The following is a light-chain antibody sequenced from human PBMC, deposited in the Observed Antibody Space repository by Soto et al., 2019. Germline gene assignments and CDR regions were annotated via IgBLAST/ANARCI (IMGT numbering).Light chain of an antibody. J-gene: IGLJ1*01. CDR1: SSDVGGYNY. CDR2: EVS. V-gene: IGLV2-14*01. CDR3: SSYAGSGTLYV. Sequence: QSALTQPASVSGSPGQSITISCTGTSSDVGGYNYVSWYQQHPGKAPKLMIYEVSNRPSGVSNRFSGSKSGNTASLTISGLQAEDEADYYCSSYAGSGTLYVFGTGTKVTVL.